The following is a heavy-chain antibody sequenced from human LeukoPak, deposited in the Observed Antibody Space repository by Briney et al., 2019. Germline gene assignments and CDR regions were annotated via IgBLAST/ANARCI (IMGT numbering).Heavy chain of an antibody. CDR2: ITGSGGNT. D-gene: IGHD3-9*01. Sequence: GASLRLSCAASGFTFSNYAMSWVRQAPGKGLEWVSAITGSGGNTHYADSVKGRFTISRDNSKNTLYLQMNSLRAEDTAVYYCAKWGDFDVLTGYYVPDFWGQGTLVTVSS. J-gene: IGHJ4*02. V-gene: IGHV3-23*01. CDR1: GFTFSNYA. CDR3: AKWGDFDVLTGYYVPDF.